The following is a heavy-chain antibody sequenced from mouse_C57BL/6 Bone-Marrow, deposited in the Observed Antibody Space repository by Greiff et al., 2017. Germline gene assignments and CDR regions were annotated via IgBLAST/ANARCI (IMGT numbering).Heavy chain of an antibody. V-gene: IGHV5-6*01. Sequence: EVQLVESGGDLVKPGGSLKLSCAASGFTFSSYGMSWVRQTPDKRLEWVATISSGGSYTYYPDSVKGRFTISRDNAKNTLYLQMSSLKSEDTAMYYCARHNYYGSFFDYWGQGTTLTVSS. CDR1: GFTFSSYG. CDR3: ARHNYYGSFFDY. D-gene: IGHD1-1*01. J-gene: IGHJ2*01. CDR2: ISSGGSYT.